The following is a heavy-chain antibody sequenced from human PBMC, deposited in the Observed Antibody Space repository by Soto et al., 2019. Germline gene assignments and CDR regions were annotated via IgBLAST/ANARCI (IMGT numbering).Heavy chain of an antibody. CDR3: ARSRNLDV. V-gene: IGHV4-34*01. CDR2: ASHTGAT. J-gene: IGHJ6*02. CDR1: GGSFSGWH. D-gene: IGHD1-1*01. Sequence: QVQVQQWGAGLLKFSETLSLTCAVNGGSFSGWHWNWIRQPPGKGLEWIGEASHTGATNYNPSLESRVTISADRSRNQLSLNLTSVSAADTAVYYCARSRNLDVWGPGTTVIVSS.